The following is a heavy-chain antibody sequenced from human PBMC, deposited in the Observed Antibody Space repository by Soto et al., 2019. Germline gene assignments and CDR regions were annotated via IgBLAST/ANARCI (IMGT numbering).Heavy chain of an antibody. J-gene: IGHJ4*02. D-gene: IGHD3-3*01. CDR3: AKVRSTTIFDVVSLFDY. CDR1: GFTFSSYS. V-gene: IGHV3-23*01. Sequence: GGSLRLSCAASGFTFSSYSMRLVRQAPGKGLECVSTISGSGCTTYYADSVKGRSTISRENSKNTLYLQMNSLRAEDTAVYYCAKVRSTTIFDVVSLFDYCGQATLVTVSS. CDR2: ISGSGCTT.